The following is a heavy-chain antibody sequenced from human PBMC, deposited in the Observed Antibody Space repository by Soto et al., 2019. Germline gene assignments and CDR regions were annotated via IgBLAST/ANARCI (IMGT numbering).Heavy chain of an antibody. CDR1: GFSLTTSGVG. D-gene: IGHD5-18*01. Sequence: QITLKESGPTLVKPTQTLTLTCTFSGFSLTTSGVGVGWIRQPPGKALEWLALIFWNDDERYSPSLKSRLTITKDTSTNQVVLTMTNLDPVDTATYYCVNTGYSYDTFGYWGRGTLVTVSS. V-gene: IGHV2-5*01. CDR3: VNTGYSYDTFGY. J-gene: IGHJ4*02. CDR2: IFWNDDE.